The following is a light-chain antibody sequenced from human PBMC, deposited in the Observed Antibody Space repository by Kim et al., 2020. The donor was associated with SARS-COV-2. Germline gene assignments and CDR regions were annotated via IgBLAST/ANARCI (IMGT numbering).Light chain of an antibody. CDR2: AAS. CDR3: QQLNSFPWT. J-gene: IGKJ1*01. Sequence: ASVGDRVTITCRASQDISKSLAWCQQKPGKAPNLLIYAASTLQSGVPSRFSGSGSGTQFTLTISSLQPEDFATYYCQQLNSFPWTFGQGTKVDIK. V-gene: IGKV1-9*01. CDR1: QDISKS.